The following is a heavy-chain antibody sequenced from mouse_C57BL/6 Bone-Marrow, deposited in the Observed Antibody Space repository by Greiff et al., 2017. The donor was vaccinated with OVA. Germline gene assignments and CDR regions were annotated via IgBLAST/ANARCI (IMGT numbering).Heavy chain of an antibody. CDR3: ARGDQGAMDY. J-gene: IGHJ4*01. V-gene: IGHV1-63*01. Sequence: VQLQQSGAELVRPGTSVKMSCKASGYTFTNYWIGWAKQRPGHGLEWIGDIYPGGGYTNYNEKFKGKATLTADKSSSTAYMQFSSLTSEDSAIYYCARGDQGAMDYWGQGTSVTVSS. CDR1: GYTFTNYW. D-gene: IGHD3-2*02. CDR2: IYPGGGYT.